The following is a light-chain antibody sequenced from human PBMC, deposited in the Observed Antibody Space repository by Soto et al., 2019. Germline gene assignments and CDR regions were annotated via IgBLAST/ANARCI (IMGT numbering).Light chain of an antibody. V-gene: IGLV1-51*01. Sequence: QSVLXXPXSXSAAXGQTVTVSXXGSSSNIGNNYVFWYQQLPGTAPKLLIYDNDKRPSGIPDRFSGSKSGTSATLGITGLQTGDEADYYCATWDSSLSAGVFGGGTKLTVL. CDR3: ATWDSSLSAGV. CDR2: DND. J-gene: IGLJ2*01. CDR1: SSNIGNNY.